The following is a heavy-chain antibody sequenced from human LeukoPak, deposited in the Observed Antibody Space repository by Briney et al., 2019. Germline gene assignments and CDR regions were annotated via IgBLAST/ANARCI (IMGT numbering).Heavy chain of an antibody. CDR3: AKDINYSGSYLFDY. CDR2: ISVSGGST. D-gene: IGHD1-26*01. J-gene: IGHJ4*02. V-gene: IGHV3-23*01. CDR1: GFTFSSYA. Sequence: PGGSLRLSCAASGFTFSSYAMSWVRQAPGKGLEWVSAISVSGGSTYYADSVKGRFTISRDNSKNTLYLQMNSLRAEDTAVYYCAKDINYSGSYLFDYWGQGTLVTVSS.